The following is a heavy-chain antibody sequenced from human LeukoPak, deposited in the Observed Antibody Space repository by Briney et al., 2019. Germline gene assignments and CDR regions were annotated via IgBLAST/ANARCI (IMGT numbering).Heavy chain of an antibody. D-gene: IGHD1-26*01. Sequence: QPGGSLRLSCAASGFTFSSYWMHWVRQAPGKGLMWVSRINADGSFISYADSVKGRFTISRDNAKNTLSLQMNSLRDDDTAVYYCAGLSGSYYANYWGQGTLVTVFS. CDR2: INADGSFI. CDR1: GFTFSSYW. J-gene: IGHJ4*02. CDR3: AGLSGSYYANY. V-gene: IGHV3-74*01.